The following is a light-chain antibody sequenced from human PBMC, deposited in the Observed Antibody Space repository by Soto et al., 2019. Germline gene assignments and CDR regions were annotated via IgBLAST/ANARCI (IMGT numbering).Light chain of an antibody. Sequence: QAVLTQPPSVSGTPGQRVTISCSGGISNIGTNYVHWFQQLPGTAPKVLSNRDNQRPSGVPDRFSGSKSGTSDSLAISGLRSEDEAEYYCAAWDDTVRSYVFGTGTKLTVL. CDR3: AAWDDTVRSYV. J-gene: IGLJ1*01. CDR1: ISNIGTNY. CDR2: RDN. V-gene: IGLV1-47*01.